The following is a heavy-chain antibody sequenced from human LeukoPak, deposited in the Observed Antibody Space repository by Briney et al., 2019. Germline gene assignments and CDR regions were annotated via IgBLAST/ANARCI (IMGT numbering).Heavy chain of an antibody. Sequence: GGSLRLSCTVSGLTFINYWMTWVRQVPGKGLEWVANINGDGSAKYYLPSVRGRFTISKDDAKDSLYLQMDNLRPEDTAIYYCARVEYTGNGNLYWGQGTLVTVSS. CDR2: INGDGSAK. CDR3: ARVEYTGNGNLY. J-gene: IGHJ4*02. CDR1: GLTFINYW. D-gene: IGHD2-8*02. V-gene: IGHV3-7*01.